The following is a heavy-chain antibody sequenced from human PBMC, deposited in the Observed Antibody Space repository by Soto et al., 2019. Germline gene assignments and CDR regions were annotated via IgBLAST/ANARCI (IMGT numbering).Heavy chain of an antibody. V-gene: IGHV3-7*01. D-gene: IGHD2-15*01. CDR1: GFTFNTYW. CDR3: ARGYCSGDTCYSSPDY. CDR2: INQDGSEK. Sequence: GGSLRLSCAASGFTFNTYWMTWVRQAPGKGLEWVANINQDGSEKYYVDSVKGRFTISRDNAKNSLHLEMNSLRAEDTAMYYCARGYCSGDTCYSSPDYWGQGTLVTVSS. J-gene: IGHJ4*02.